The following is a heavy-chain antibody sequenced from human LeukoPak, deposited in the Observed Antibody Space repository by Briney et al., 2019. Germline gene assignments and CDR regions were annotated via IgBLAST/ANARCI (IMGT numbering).Heavy chain of an antibody. V-gene: IGHV3-21*01. J-gene: IGHJ4*02. CDR1: GFTFSSYS. CDR3: ARNYYDSSGYYYHDY. Sequence: GGSLRLSCAAPGFTFSSYSMNWVRQAPGKGLEWVSSISSSSSYIYYADSVKGRFTISRDNAKNSLYLQMNSLRAEDTAVYYCARNYYDSSGYYYHDYWGPGNPGHRLL. CDR2: ISSSSSYI. D-gene: IGHD3-22*01.